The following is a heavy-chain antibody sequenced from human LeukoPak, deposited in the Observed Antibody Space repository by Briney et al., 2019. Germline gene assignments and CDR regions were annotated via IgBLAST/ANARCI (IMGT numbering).Heavy chain of an antibody. D-gene: IGHD2-2*01. V-gene: IGHV1-2*02. CDR2: INPNSGGT. CDR3: ARGFFPDIVVVPAAISYYMDV. CDR1: GYTFTGYY. Sequence: ASVKVSFKASGYTFTGYYMHWVRPAPGQGLEWMGWINPNSGGTNYAQKFQGRVTMTRDASISTAYMELSRLRSDDTAVYYCARGFFPDIVVVPAAISYYMDVWGKGTTVTVSS. J-gene: IGHJ6*03.